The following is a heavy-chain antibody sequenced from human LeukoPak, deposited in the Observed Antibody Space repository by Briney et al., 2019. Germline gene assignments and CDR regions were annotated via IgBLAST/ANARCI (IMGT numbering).Heavy chain of an antibody. CDR3: TREQAGTIVDD. Sequence: PSETLSLTCAVSGYSVSAGYYCGWIRQSPGKGLEWIGSFSHRGTTYHNPSLKSRIIISLDTSKNQFSLSLTSVTAADTATYYCTREQAGTIVDDWGQGTLVTVSS. V-gene: IGHV4-38-2*02. D-gene: IGHD1-1*01. CDR1: GYSVSAGYY. J-gene: IGHJ4*01. CDR2: FSHRGTT.